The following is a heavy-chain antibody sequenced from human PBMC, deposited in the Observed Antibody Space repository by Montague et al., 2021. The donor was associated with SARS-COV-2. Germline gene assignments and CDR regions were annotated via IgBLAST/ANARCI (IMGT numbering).Heavy chain of an antibody. D-gene: IGHD3-16*02. CDR2: IDWDDDK. CDR1: GFSLSTSGMC. Sequence: PALVTPTQTLTLTCTFSGFSLSTSGMCVSWIRQPPGKVLEWLARIDWDDDKYYSTSLKTRLTISKDTSKNQVVLTMTNMDPVDTATYYCARTTMITFGGVIVPFDYWGQGTLVTVSS. V-gene: IGHV2-70*11. J-gene: IGHJ4*02. CDR3: ARTTMITFGGVIVPFDY.